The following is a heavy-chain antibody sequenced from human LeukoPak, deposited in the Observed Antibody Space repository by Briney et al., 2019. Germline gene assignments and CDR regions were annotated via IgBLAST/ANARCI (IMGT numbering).Heavy chain of an antibody. V-gene: IGHV4-30-2*02. CDR3: ARIEDYGGNSVNY. D-gene: IGHD4-23*01. J-gene: IGHJ4*02. CDR2: IYHTGST. CDR1: GGSISSGLYS. Sequence: PSETLSLTCDVSGGSISSGLYSWSWIRQPLGKGLEWIGYIYHTGSTYYNPSLKSRVTISVDTSKNQLSLRLSSVTAADTAVYYCARIEDYGGNSVNYWGQGTLVTVSS.